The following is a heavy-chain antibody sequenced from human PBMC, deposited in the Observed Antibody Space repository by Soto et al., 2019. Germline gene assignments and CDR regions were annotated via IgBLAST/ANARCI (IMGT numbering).Heavy chain of an antibody. CDR1: GGSFSGYY. D-gene: IGHD1-1*01. CDR3: ARGVKIYRYNWNERHSSGNWFDP. Sequence: SETLSLTCAVYGGSFSGYYWSWIRQPPGKGLEWIGEINHSGSTNYNPSLKSRVTISVDTSKNQFSLKLSSVTAADTAVYYCARGVKIYRYNWNERHSSGNWFDPWGQGTLVTVSS. J-gene: IGHJ5*02. V-gene: IGHV4-34*01. CDR2: INHSGST.